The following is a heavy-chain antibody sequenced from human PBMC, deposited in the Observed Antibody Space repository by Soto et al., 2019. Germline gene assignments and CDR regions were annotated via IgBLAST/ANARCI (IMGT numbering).Heavy chain of an antibody. V-gene: IGHV3-23*01. Sequence: EVQLLESGGGLVQPGGSLRLSCAASGFTFSSYAMSWVRQAPGKGLEWVSAISGSGGSTYYADSVKGRFTISRDNSKNTLYLQMNSLRAEDTAVYYCAKAPMAYYYGSGSYYAPIYHDYWGQGTLVTVSS. CDR1: GFTFSSYA. J-gene: IGHJ4*02. CDR3: AKAPMAYYYGSGSYYAPIYHDY. D-gene: IGHD3-10*01. CDR2: ISGSGGST.